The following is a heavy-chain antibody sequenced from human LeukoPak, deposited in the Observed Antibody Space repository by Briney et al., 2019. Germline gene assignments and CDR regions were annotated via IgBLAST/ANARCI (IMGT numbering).Heavy chain of an antibody. CDR3: TRDLNHDSSG. CDR2: IKTDGSET. V-gene: IGHV3-7*01. CDR1: VFSFSTNW. D-gene: IGHD3-22*01. J-gene: IGHJ4*02. Sequence: PGGSLRLSCAASVFSFSTNWMTSGRQAPGKGLECVANIKTDGSETYYLDSVKGRFTVSRDNAKSSLYLQMKNLRVEDTAVYYCTRDLNHDSSGWGQGTLVTVSS.